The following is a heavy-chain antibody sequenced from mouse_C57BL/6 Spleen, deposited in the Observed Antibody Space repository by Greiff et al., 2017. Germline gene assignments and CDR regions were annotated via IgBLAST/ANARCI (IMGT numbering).Heavy chain of an antibody. Sequence: VQLQQSGPELVKPGASVKISCKASGYTFTDYYMNWVKQSHGESLEWIGDINPNNGGTSYNQKFKGKATLTVDKSSSTAYMELRSLTSEDSAVYYCASYYYGSRWYFDVWGTGTTVTVSS. D-gene: IGHD1-1*01. V-gene: IGHV1-26*01. J-gene: IGHJ1*03. CDR3: ASYYYGSRWYFDV. CDR2: INPNNGGT. CDR1: GYTFTDYY.